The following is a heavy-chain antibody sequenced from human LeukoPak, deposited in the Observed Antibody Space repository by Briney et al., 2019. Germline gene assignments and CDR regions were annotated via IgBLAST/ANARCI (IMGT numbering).Heavy chain of an antibody. CDR1: GYSFTSYW. Sequence: GESLKISCKGSGYSFTSYWIGWVRQMPGKGLEWMGIIYPGDSDIRYSPSLQGQVTISADKSISTAYLQWGSLKASDTAMYYCARQAASGGFDYWGQGTLVTVSS. J-gene: IGHJ4*02. CDR2: IYPGDSDI. V-gene: IGHV5-51*01. CDR3: ARQAASGGFDY. D-gene: IGHD6-13*01.